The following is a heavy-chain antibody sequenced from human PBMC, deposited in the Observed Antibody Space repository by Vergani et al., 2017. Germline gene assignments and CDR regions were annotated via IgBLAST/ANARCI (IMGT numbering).Heavy chain of an antibody. D-gene: IGHD2-15*01. CDR1: GGSFSGYY. V-gene: IGHV4-34*01. J-gene: IGHJ5*02. Sequence: QVQLRQWGAGLLKPSETLSLTCAVYGGSFSGYYWSWIRQPPGKGLEWIGEINHSGSTNYNPSLKSRVTISVDTSKNQFSLKLNSVTAADTAVYYCARHIRVVGAVGAAPNWFDPWGQGTLVTVSS. CDR2: INHSGST. CDR3: ARHIRVVGAVGAAPNWFDP.